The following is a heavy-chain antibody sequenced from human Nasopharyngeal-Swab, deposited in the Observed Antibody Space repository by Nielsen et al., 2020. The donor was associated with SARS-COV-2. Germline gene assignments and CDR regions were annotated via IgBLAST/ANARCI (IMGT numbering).Heavy chain of an antibody. V-gene: IGHV3-30*03. CDR3: ARVGVSSSWLSRSVFDY. Sequence: GGSLRLSCAASGFTFSSYGMHWVRQAPGKGLEWVAVISYDGSNKYYADSVKGRFTISRDNSKNTLYLQMNSLRAEDTAVYYCARVGVSSSWLSRSVFDYWGQGTLVTVSS. CDR2: ISYDGSNK. J-gene: IGHJ4*02. D-gene: IGHD6-13*01. CDR1: GFTFSSYG.